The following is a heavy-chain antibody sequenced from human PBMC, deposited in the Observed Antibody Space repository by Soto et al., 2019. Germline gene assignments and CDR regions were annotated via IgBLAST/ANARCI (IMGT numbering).Heavy chain of an antibody. Sequence: GGSLRLSCAASGFTLSGSSIHWVRQASGKGLEWVGRIRNKAESYATTYGESVKGRFTISRDDSKNTAYLQMDSLKTEDTATYYCTRYVYTAKWDVWGQGTTVTVSS. CDR2: IRNKAESYAT. V-gene: IGHV3-73*01. D-gene: IGHD5-18*01. J-gene: IGHJ6*02. CDR1: GFTLSGSS. CDR3: TRYVYTAKWDV.